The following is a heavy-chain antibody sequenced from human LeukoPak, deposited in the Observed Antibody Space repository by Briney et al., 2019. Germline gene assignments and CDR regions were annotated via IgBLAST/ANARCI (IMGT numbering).Heavy chain of an antibody. CDR1: GYSFTSYW. D-gene: IGHD1-26*01. Sequence: GESLKISCKGAGYSFTSYWIGWVRQMPGKGLEWMGIIYPGDSDTRYSPSFQGQVTISADKSISTAYLQWSSLKASDTAMYYCARMYSGSYFRMDVWGKGTTVTVSS. CDR3: ARMYSGSYFRMDV. CDR2: IYPGDSDT. V-gene: IGHV5-51*01. J-gene: IGHJ6*04.